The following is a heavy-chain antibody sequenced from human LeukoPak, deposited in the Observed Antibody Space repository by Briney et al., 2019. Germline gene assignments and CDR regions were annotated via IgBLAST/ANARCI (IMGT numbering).Heavy chain of an antibody. CDR2: MSGSGGST. J-gene: IGHJ3*02. Sequence: GGSLRLSCGACGFTFSSWDMRGVREAPGKGREGGSAMSGSGGSTYYTDSVRGRFTISRDNSKNTLSLQTNSLRAEDTAVYYCAKDRTAAGIDAFDIWGQGTLVTVSS. CDR1: GFTFSSWD. V-gene: IGHV3-23*01. CDR3: AKDRTAAGIDAFDI. D-gene: IGHD6-13*01.